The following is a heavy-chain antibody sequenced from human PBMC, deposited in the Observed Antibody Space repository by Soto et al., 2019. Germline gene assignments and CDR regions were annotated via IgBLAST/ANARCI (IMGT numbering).Heavy chain of an antibody. V-gene: IGHV1-46*01. CDR3: ARHLLGYSSSWAYYDYGMDV. Sequence: DSVKVSCKASGYTFTSYYMHWVRQAPGQGLEWMGIINPSGGSTSYAQKFQGRVTMTRDTSTSTVYMELSSLRSEDTAVYYCARHLLGYSSSWAYYDYGMDVWGQGNPVPASS. D-gene: IGHD6-13*01. CDR1: GYTFTSYY. CDR2: INPSGGST. J-gene: IGHJ6*02.